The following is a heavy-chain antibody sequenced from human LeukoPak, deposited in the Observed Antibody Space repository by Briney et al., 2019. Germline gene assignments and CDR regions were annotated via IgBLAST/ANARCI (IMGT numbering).Heavy chain of an antibody. V-gene: IGHV3-23*01. Sequence: GGSLRLSCAASGFTFNNYAMSWVRQAPGKGLEWVSAISGSGGSTYYADSVKGRFTISRDISKNTLYLQMNSLRPEDTAVYYCARGDVVVVADPFDYWGQGTLVTVSS. CDR2: ISGSGGST. J-gene: IGHJ4*02. D-gene: IGHD2-15*01. CDR3: ARGDVVVVADPFDY. CDR1: GFTFNNYA.